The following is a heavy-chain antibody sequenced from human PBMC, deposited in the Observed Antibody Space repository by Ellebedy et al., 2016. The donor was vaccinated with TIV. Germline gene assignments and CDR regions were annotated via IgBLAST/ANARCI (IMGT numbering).Heavy chain of an antibody. CDR1: GFTFTNYY. Sequence: ASVKVSCKPSGFTFTNYYMQWVRQAPGQGLEWMGMTNLSGGTPTYAQKFQGRVTVTRDTSTSTVHMELSSLRSEDTAVYYCAKIGHYYYTSDYRDDVFDVWGQGTMVSVSS. J-gene: IGHJ3*01. V-gene: IGHV1-46*01. CDR3: AKIGHYYYTSDYRDDVFDV. D-gene: IGHD3-22*01. CDR2: TNLSGGTP.